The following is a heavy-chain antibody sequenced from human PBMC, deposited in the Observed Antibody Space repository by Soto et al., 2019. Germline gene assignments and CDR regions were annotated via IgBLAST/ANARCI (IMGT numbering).Heavy chain of an antibody. CDR3: ARGERWLHPFDY. CDR1: GFTFSSYA. CDR2: ISYDGSNK. V-gene: IGHV3-30-3*01. J-gene: IGHJ4*02. D-gene: IGHD5-12*01. Sequence: QVQLVESGGGVVQPGRSLRLSCAASGFTFSSYAMHWVRQAPGKGLEWVAVISYDGSNKYYADSVKGRFTISRDNSKNTPYLQMNSLRAEDTAVYYCARGERWLHPFDYWGQGTLVTVSS.